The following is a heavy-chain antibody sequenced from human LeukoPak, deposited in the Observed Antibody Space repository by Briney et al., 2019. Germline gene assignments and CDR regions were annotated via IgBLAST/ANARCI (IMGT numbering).Heavy chain of an antibody. CDR2: FDPEDGET. J-gene: IGHJ4*02. D-gene: IGHD2-15*01. CDR1: GYTLTELS. V-gene: IGHV1-24*01. CDR3: ATDSGYCSGGSCYSEAFDY. Sequence: ASVKVSCKVSGYTLTELSMHWVRQAPGKGREWRGGFDPEDGETIYAQKFQGRVTMTEDTSTDTAYMELSSLRSEDTAVYYCATDSGYCSGGSCYSEAFDYWGQGTLVTVSS.